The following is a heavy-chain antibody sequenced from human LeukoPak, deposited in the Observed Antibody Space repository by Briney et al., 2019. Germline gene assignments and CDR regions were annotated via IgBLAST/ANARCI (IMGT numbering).Heavy chain of an antibody. J-gene: IGHJ4*02. V-gene: IGHV3-48*01. Sequence: GGSLRLSCAASGFTFSGYSMSWVRQAPGKGLEWVSYISSSSNTIYYADSVKGRFTISRDNSKNTLYLQVNSLRAEDTAVYYCAKGGKWDVTPFDYWGQGTLVTVSS. CDR3: AKGGKWDVTPFDY. D-gene: IGHD1-26*01. CDR1: GFTFSGYS. CDR2: ISSSSNTI.